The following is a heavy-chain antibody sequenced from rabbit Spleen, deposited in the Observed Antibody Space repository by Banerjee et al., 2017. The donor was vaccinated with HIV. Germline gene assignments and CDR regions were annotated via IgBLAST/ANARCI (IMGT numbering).Heavy chain of an antibody. CDR2: INTYTVKS. CDR1: GFSFSDREV. D-gene: IGHD1-1*01. Sequence: QEQLVASGGGLVKPEGSLTRTCQASGFSFSDREVMSWVRQAPGKGLAWIACINTYTVKSVYASWATGRFTFSRTSSTTVTLQMTSLTAADTASYFCARDLTGIIGWNFYLWGPGTLVTVS. J-gene: IGHJ4*01. CDR3: ARDLTGIIGWNFYL. V-gene: IGHV1S45*01.